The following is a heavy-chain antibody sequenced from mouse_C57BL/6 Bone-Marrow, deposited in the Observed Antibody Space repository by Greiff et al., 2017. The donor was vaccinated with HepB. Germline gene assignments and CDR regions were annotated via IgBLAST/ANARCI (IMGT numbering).Heavy chain of an antibody. CDR1: GFTFSSYG. D-gene: IGHD2-3*01. J-gene: IGHJ3*01. CDR3: APVSYDGYPFAY. Sequence: EVQVVESGGDLVKPGGSLKLSCAASGFTFSSYGMSWVRQTPDKRLEWVATISSGGSYTYYPDSVKGRFTISRDNAKNTLYLQMSSLKSEDTAMYYCAPVSYDGYPFAYWGQGTLVTVSA. V-gene: IGHV5-6*01. CDR2: ISSGGSYT.